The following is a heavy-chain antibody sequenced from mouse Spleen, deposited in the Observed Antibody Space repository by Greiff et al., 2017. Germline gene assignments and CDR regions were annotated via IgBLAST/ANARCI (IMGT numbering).Heavy chain of an antibody. CDR3: TRSRDAFDY. V-gene: IGHV1-15*01. CDR1: GYTFTDYE. CDR2: IDPETGGT. J-gene: IGHJ2*01. Sequence: QVQLKESGAELVRPGASVTLSCKASGYTFTDYEMHWVKQTPVHGLEWIGAIDPETGGTAYNQKFKGKAILTADKSSSTAYMELRSLTSEDSAVYYCTRSRDAFDYWGQGTTLTVSS. D-gene: IGHD3-3*01.